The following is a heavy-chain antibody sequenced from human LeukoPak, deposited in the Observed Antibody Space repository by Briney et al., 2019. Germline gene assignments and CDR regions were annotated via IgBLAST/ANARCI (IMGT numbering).Heavy chain of an antibody. D-gene: IGHD3-22*01. CDR2: VRYDGGIT. CDR3: AKDGDDCIDS. V-gene: IGHV3-30*02. CDR1: GFTFNRRG. J-gene: IGHJ5*01. Sequence: PGGSLRLSCAASGFTFNRRGMHWVRQAPGKGREGVAFVRYDGGITFYTDSVKGRFTISRDNSRNTLSLHMDSLTPEDTAVYYCAKDGDDCIDSWGQGTLVTVSS.